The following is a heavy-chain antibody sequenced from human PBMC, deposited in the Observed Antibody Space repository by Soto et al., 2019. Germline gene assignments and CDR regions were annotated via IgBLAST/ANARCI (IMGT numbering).Heavy chain of an antibody. D-gene: IGHD6-19*01. Sequence: GGSLRLSCAASGFTFSNYGMHWVRQAPGKGLEWVAVIWYDGSNKYYADSVKGRFTISRDNSKNTLYLQMNSLRAEDTAVYYCARDDIPGRAVAIYGMDVWGQGTTVTVSS. CDR3: ARDDIPGRAVAIYGMDV. J-gene: IGHJ6*02. CDR2: IWYDGSNK. CDR1: GFTFSNYG. V-gene: IGHV3-33*01.